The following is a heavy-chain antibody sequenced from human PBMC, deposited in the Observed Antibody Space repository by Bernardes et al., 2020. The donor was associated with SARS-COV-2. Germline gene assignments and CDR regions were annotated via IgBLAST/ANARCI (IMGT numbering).Heavy chain of an antibody. CDR2: LHNSGNT. Sequence: SETLSLTCAVSGGSISSLSAFWGWVRRPPGKVLEWIGTLHNSGNTYYNPSLKSRVTISVDTYKNNFSLRLTSVTAADTAVYYCVRPRNHAFDIWGQGTTVTVSS. J-gene: IGHJ3*02. CDR1: GGSISSLSAF. V-gene: IGHV4-39*02. CDR3: VRPRNHAFDI.